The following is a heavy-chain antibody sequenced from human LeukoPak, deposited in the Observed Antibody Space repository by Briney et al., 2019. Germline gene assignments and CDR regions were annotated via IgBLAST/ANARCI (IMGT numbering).Heavy chain of an antibody. D-gene: IGHD2-2*01. CDR2: INPNSGGT. CDR1: GYTFTDYY. J-gene: IGHJ4*02. V-gene: IGHV1-2*02. CDR3: ARDVGEYCSSTNCYASHY. Sequence: ASVKVSCKASGYTFTDYYMHWVRQAPGQGLEWMGWINPNSGGTNYAQKFQGGVTMTRDTSITTAYMELSSLRSDDTAVYYCARDVGEYCSSTNCYASHYWGQGTLVTVSS.